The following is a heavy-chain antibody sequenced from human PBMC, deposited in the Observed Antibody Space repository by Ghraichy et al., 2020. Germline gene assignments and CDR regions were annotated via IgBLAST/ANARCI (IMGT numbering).Heavy chain of an antibody. J-gene: IGHJ4*02. D-gene: IGHD4-17*01. Sequence: GALRLSCAASGFTFSSYWMSWVRQAPGKGLEWVANIKQDGSEKYYVDSVKGRFTISRDNAKNSLYLQMNSLRAEDTAVYYCARDRYGNYFDYWGQGTLVTVSS. CDR2: IKQDGSEK. CDR1: GFTFSSYW. CDR3: ARDRYGNYFDY. V-gene: IGHV3-7*03.